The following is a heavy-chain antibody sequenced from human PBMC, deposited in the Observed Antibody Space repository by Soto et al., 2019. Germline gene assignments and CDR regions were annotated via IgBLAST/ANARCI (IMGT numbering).Heavy chain of an antibody. D-gene: IGHD6-19*01. CDR1: GGTFSSYT. Sequence: ASVKVSCKASGGTFSSYTISWVRQAPGQGLEWMGWINPNSGGTNYAQKFQGWVTMTRDTSISTAYMELSRLRSDDTAVYYCARDLSGGIAVAGPVYYYYGMDVWGQGTTVTVSS. J-gene: IGHJ6*02. CDR3: ARDLSGGIAVAGPVYYYYGMDV. V-gene: IGHV1-2*04. CDR2: INPNSGGT.